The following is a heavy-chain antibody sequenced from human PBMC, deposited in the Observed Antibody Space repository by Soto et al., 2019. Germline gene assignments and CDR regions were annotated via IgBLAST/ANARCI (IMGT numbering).Heavy chain of an antibody. Sequence: PGGSLRLSCAASGFTFDDYAMHWVRQAPGKGLEWVSGISWNSGSIGYADSVKGRFTISRDNAKNSLYLQMNSLRAEDTALYYCAKGEYSSFFDYWGQGTLVTVSS. D-gene: IGHD6-6*01. CDR1: GFTFDDYA. J-gene: IGHJ4*02. CDR2: ISWNSGSI. V-gene: IGHV3-9*01. CDR3: AKGEYSSFFDY.